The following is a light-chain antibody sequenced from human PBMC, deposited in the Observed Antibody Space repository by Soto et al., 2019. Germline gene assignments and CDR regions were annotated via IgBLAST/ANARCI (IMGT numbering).Light chain of an antibody. J-gene: IGLJ1*01. CDR2: LNSDGSH. Sequence: QLVLTQSPSASASLGASVKLTCTLSSGHSSYAIAWHQQQPEKGPRYLMKLNSDGSHSKGDGIPDRFSGSSSGAERYLTISSLQSEDEADCSCQTWVTGIYVFGTGTKLTVL. CDR1: SGHSSYA. CDR3: QTWVTGIYV. V-gene: IGLV4-69*01.